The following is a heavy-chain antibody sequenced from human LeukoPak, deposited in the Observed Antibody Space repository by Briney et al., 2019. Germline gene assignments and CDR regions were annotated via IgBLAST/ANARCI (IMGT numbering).Heavy chain of an antibody. CDR1: GGSFSGYY. CDR3: ALSYYYGMDV. D-gene: IGHD3-16*02. J-gene: IGHJ6*02. CDR2: INHSGST. V-gene: IGHV4-34*01. Sequence: SETLSLTCAVYGGSFSGYYWSWIRQPPGKGLEWIGEINHSGSTNYNPSLKSRVTISVDTSKNQFSPKLSSVTAADTAVYYCALSYYYGMDVRGQGTTVTVSS.